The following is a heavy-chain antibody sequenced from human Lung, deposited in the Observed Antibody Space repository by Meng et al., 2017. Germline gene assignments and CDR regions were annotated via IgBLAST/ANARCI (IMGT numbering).Heavy chain of an antibody. D-gene: IGHD6-13*01. CDR2: IDPKSGDT. V-gene: IGHV1-2*06. J-gene: IGHJ4*02. CDR1: GYNFPDYY. CDR3: ARDEDISAAGKLFGDY. Sequence: LVQSGAEVKKPGAAVKVSCKPSGYNFPDYYIHWVRLAPGQGLEWMGHIDPKSGDTRYAQKFQGRVTMTGDTSIGTAYMELTGLRSDDTALYYCARDEDISAAGKLFGDYWGQGTLVTVSS.